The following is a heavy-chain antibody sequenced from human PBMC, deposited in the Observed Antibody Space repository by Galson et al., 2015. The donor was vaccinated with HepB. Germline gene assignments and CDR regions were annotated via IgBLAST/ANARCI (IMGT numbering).Heavy chain of an antibody. V-gene: IGHV1-69*13. J-gene: IGHJ4*02. D-gene: IGHD1-26*01. CDR2: IIPIFDKT. CDR3: ARDGEASGTFLDY. CDR1: GGTFTTYT. Sequence: SVKVSCKASGGTFTTYTTSWVRQAPGQGLEWMGGIIPIFDKTDYVQKFQGRVTITADESTSTVYMELSSLRYDDTAVYYCARDGEASGTFLDYRGQGTLVIVSS.